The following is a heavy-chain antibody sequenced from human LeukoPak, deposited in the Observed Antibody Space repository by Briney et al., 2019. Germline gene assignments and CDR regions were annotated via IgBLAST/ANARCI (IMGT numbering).Heavy chain of an antibody. Sequence: GGSLRLSCAASGFTFSGYGMHWVRQAPGKGLEWVAVIWFDGSNKYYADSVKGRFTISRDNSKNTLYLQMNSLRAEDTAVYYCARGTYYYDSSGYSPGSYWGQGTLVTVSS. V-gene: IGHV3-33*01. J-gene: IGHJ4*02. CDR2: IWFDGSNK. CDR1: GFTFSGYG. D-gene: IGHD3-22*01. CDR3: ARGTYYYDSSGYSPGSY.